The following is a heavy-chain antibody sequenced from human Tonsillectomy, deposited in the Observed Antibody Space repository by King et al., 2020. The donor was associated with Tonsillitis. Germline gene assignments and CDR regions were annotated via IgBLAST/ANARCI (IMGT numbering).Heavy chain of an antibody. Sequence: QLVQSGAEVKKPGESLKISCKGSGYSFASYWIGWVRQMPGKGLEWMGIIYPGDSDTRYSPSFQGQVTISADKSISTAYLQWSSLKASGSAMYFCAGRPPGATATPDYWGQGTLVTVSS. CDR2: IYPGDSDT. D-gene: IGHD1-26*01. J-gene: IGHJ4*02. V-gene: IGHV5-51*01. CDR3: AGRPPGATATPDY. CDR1: GYSFASYW.